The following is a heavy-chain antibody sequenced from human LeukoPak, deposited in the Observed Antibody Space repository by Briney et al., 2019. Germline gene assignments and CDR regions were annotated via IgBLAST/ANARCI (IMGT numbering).Heavy chain of an antibody. CDR3: ARGAAGQQLVRFWFDP. V-gene: IGHV1-46*01. CDR2: INPSGGST. Sequence: ASVKVSCKASGGTFSSYAISWVRQAPGQGLEWMGIINPSGGSTSYAQKFQGRVTMTRDTSTSTVYMELSSLRSEDTAVYYCARGAAGQQLVRFWFDPWGQGTLVTVSS. CDR1: GGTFSSYA. J-gene: IGHJ5*02. D-gene: IGHD6-13*01.